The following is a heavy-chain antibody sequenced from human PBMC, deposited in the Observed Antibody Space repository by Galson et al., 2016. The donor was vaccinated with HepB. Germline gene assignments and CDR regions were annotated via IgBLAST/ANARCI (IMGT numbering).Heavy chain of an antibody. D-gene: IGHD5-12*01. CDR2: TYYRSKWFN. J-gene: IGHJ6*02. CDR1: GDSVSSNSAT. CDR3: ARDALYSGSDDSLDYHGLDV. Sequence: ISGDSVSSNSATWNWIRQSPSRGLEWLGRTYYRSKWFNDYATAVKTRININPDTSKNHFSLQLNSVTPEDTALYYCARDALYSGSDDSLDYHGLDVWGQGTTVIVS. V-gene: IGHV6-1*01.